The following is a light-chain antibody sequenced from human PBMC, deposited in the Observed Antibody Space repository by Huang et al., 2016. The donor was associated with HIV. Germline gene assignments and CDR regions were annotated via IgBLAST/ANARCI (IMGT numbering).Light chain of an antibody. CDR3: QQSYSTPT. CDR2: GTS. CDR1: QSISMY. V-gene: IGKV1-39*01. Sequence: DIQMTQSPSSLSASVGGRVTITCRASQSISMYLNWYQHKPGKAPKLLIYGTSSLESGVPSRFRGGGSGTDFTLTISSLQPDDVATYYCQQSYSTPTFGQGTKVEIK. J-gene: IGKJ1*01.